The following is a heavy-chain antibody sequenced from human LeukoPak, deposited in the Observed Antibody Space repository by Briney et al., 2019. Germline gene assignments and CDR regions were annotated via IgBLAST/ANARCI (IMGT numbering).Heavy chain of an antibody. Sequence: ASVKVSCKASGYTFTSYDTNWVRQATGQGLEWMGWMNPNSGNTGYAQKFQGRVTITRNTSISTAYMELSSLRSEDTDVYYCARSKGSPIRFLEWLPVDYYYYYMDVWGKGTTVTVSS. CDR2: MNPNSGNT. CDR3: ARSKGSPIRFLEWLPVDYYYYYMDV. CDR1: GYTFTSYD. D-gene: IGHD3-3*01. V-gene: IGHV1-8*03. J-gene: IGHJ6*03.